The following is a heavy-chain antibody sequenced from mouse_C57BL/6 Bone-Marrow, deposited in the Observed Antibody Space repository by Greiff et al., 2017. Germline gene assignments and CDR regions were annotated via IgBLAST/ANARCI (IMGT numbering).Heavy chain of an antibody. CDR3: ARENAARTPAWFAY. J-gene: IGHJ3*01. CDR2: IYPGSGST. Sequence: QVQLQQPGAELVKPGASVKMSCKASGYTFTSYWITWVKQRPGQGLEWLGDIYPGSGSTNYNEKFKRKATLTVDTSSSTSYMQRSRLTSEDSAVYYSARENAARTPAWFAYWGQGTLVTVSA. V-gene: IGHV1-55*01. D-gene: IGHD3-1*01. CDR1: GYTFTSYW.